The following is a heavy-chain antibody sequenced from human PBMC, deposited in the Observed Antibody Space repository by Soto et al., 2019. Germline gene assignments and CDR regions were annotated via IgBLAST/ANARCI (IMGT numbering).Heavy chain of an antibody. Sequence: EVQLVESGGGLVQPGGSLRLSCAASGFTFSSYSMNWVRQAPGKGLEWVSYISSSSSTIYYADSVKGRFTISRDNAKNSLYLQMNSLRDEDTAVYYCARARGYSYGRPLDYWGQGTLVTVSS. J-gene: IGHJ4*02. D-gene: IGHD5-18*01. CDR3: ARARGYSYGRPLDY. V-gene: IGHV3-48*02. CDR1: GFTFSSYS. CDR2: ISSSSSTI.